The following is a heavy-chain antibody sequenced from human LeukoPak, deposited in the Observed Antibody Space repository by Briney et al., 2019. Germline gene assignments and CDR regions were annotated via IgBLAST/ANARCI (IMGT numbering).Heavy chain of an antibody. Sequence: PGGSLRLSCAASGFTFSSYSMHWVRQAPGKGLEWVSSISSSSSYIYYADSVKGRFTISRDNAKNSLYLQMNSLRAEDTAVYYCARAGDYGDYFDYWGQGTLVTVSS. D-gene: IGHD4-17*01. J-gene: IGHJ4*02. V-gene: IGHV3-21*01. CDR1: GFTFSSYS. CDR2: ISSSSSYI. CDR3: ARAGDYGDYFDY.